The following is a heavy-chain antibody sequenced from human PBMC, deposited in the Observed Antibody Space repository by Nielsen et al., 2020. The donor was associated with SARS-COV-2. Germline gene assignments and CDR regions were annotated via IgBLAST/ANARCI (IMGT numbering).Heavy chain of an antibody. CDR2: ISGSGGST. D-gene: IGHD3-22*01. CDR1: GFTFSSYA. V-gene: IGHV3-23*01. Sequence: GGSLRPSCAASGFTFSSYAMSWVRQAPGKGLEWVSAISGSGGSTYYADSVKGRFTISRDNSKNTLYLQMNSLRAEDTAVYYCAKDYYDSSGYHIWGYFDYWGQGTLVTVSS. J-gene: IGHJ4*02. CDR3: AKDYYDSSGYHIWGYFDY.